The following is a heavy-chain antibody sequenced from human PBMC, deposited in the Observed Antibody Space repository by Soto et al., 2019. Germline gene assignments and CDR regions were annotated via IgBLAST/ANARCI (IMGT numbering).Heavy chain of an antibody. CDR2: IGPESGAT. D-gene: IGHD1-26*01. CDR3: GRGRSGQIVVFY. J-gene: IGHJ4*02. V-gene: IGHV1-2*02. Sequence: GASVKVSCKASGYTFTGHYIHWVRQAPEQGPEWMGEIGPESGATRYAEKFQGRVTMTLDTSITTVYVELKNLSPDDTAVYYCGRGRSGQIVVFYWGQGTPVTVSS. CDR1: GYTFTGHY.